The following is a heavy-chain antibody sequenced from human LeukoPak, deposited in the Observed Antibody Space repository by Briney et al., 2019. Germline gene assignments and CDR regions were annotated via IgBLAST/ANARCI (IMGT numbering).Heavy chain of an antibody. J-gene: IGHJ4*02. CDR1: GFTFSSYA. V-gene: IGHV4-31*02. CDR2: ISYSGNT. D-gene: IGHD3-22*01. CDR3: ARESVYYYDSSGSNAFDF. Sequence: LRLSCAASGFTFSSYAMSWIRQHPGKGLEWIGYISYSGNTYYTPSLKSRVRISVDTPKNQFSLKLNSVTGADTAVYYCARESVYYYDSSGSNAFDFWGQGTLVTVSS.